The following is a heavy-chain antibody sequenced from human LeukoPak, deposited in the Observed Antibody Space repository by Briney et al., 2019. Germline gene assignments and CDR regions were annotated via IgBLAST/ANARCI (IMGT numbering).Heavy chain of an antibody. CDR3: ARRLSIAAGAN. V-gene: IGHV4-39*07. J-gene: IGHJ4*02. D-gene: IGHD6-13*01. CDR1: GGSISTSNHS. CDR2: TSDTGST. Sequence: SETLSLTCTVSGGSISTSNHSCGWIRHPPGQGLEWIGSTSDTGSTYYHPSPNSRVTTSNDTSKTQFFLKVRSVTAADTAVYYCARRLSIAAGANWGQGTLVTVSS.